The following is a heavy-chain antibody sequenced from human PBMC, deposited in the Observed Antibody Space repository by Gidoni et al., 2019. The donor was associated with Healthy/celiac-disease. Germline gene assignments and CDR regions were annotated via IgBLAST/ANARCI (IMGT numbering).Heavy chain of an antibody. Sequence: QVQLQESGPGLVKPSQTLSLTCTVSGGSISSGGSYWSWIRQHPGKGLEWIGYIYYSGSTYYNPSLKSRVTISVDTSKNQFSLKLSSVTAADTAVYYCAKDLPHYYYDSSGYYGAFDIWGQGTMVTVSS. V-gene: IGHV4-31*03. CDR2: IYYSGST. CDR3: AKDLPHYYYDSSGYYGAFDI. CDR1: GGSISSGGSY. J-gene: IGHJ3*02. D-gene: IGHD3-22*01.